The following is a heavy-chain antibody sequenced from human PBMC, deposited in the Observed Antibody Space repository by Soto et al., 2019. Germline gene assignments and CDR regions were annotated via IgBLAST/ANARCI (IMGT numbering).Heavy chain of an antibody. V-gene: IGHV3-23*01. CDR1: GLTSGIYD. Sequence: EGQLLESGGGLIQPGGSLRLSCAASGLTSGIYDISWVRQAPGKVLEWVSVISTGGVPYYADSVKGRFTISRDISKNTLLLQMSSLIVEDTAVYYCARGGTGYKQFDYWGQGTLVTVSS. CDR2: ISTGGVP. D-gene: IGHD5-12*01. J-gene: IGHJ4*02. CDR3: ARGGTGYKQFDY.